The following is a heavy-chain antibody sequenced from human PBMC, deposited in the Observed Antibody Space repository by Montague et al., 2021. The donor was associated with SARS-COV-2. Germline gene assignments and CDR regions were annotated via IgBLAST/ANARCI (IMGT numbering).Heavy chain of an antibody. J-gene: IGHJ4*02. D-gene: IGHD3-16*02. CDR2: ISYDGSNK. V-gene: IGHV3-30-3*01. Sequence: SLRLSCAASGFTFSSYAMHWVRQAPGKGLEWVAVISYDGSNKYYADSVKGRFTISRDNSKNTLYLQMNSLRAEDTAVYYCLGKLSLSLDHWGQGTLVTVSS. CDR1: GFTFSSYA. CDR3: LGKLSLSLDH.